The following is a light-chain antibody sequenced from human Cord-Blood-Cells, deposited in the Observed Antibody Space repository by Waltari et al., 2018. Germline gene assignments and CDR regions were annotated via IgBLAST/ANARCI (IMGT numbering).Light chain of an antibody. V-gene: IGKV3-15*01. Sequence: EIVMPQSPATLSVSPGERATLSCRASQSVSSNLAWYQQKPGQAPRLLIYGASTRATGIPARFSGSGSGTDFTLTISSLQSEDFAVYDCQQYNNWPRTFGQGTKVEIK. CDR2: GAS. CDR3: QQYNNWPRT. CDR1: QSVSSN. J-gene: IGKJ1*01.